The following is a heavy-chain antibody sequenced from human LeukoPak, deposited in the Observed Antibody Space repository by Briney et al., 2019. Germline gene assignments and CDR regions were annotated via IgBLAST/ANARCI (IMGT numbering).Heavy chain of an antibody. CDR2: INPSGGST. V-gene: IGHV1-46*01. CDR3: ARAGSSGYYYLDY. D-gene: IGHD3-22*01. J-gene: IGHJ4*02. CDR1: GYTFTSYY. Sequence: ASVKVSCKASGYTFTSYYMHWVRQATGQGLEWMGIINPSGGSTSYAQKFQGRVTMTRDMSTRTVYMELSSLRSEDTAVYYCARAGSSGYYYLDYWGQGTLVTVSS.